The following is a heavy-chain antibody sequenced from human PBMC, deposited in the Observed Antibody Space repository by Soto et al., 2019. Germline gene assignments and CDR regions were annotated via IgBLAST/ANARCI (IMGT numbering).Heavy chain of an antibody. D-gene: IGHD3-10*01. CDR2: INPSGGST. CDR1: GYTFTSYY. Sequence: ASVKVSCKASGYTFTSYYMHWVRQAPGQGLEWMGIINPSGGSTSYAQKYKGRVTMTRDTSTSTVYMELSSLRSEDTAVYYCARGPLLLWFGELLPEYYYYGMDVWGQGTTVTVSS. J-gene: IGHJ6*02. CDR3: ARGPLLLWFGELLPEYYYYGMDV. V-gene: IGHV1-46*01.